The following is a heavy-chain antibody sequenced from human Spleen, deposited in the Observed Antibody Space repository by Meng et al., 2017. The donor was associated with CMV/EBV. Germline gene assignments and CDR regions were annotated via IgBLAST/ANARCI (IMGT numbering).Heavy chain of an antibody. D-gene: IGHD2-2*01. CDR2: IYYSGST. V-gene: IGHV4-39*01. Sequence: SSYYWGWSRQPPGKGLEWIGSIYYSGSTYYNPSLKSRVTISVDTSKNQFSLKLSSVTAADTAVYYCASQELGYCSSTSCLKSQFDPWGQGTLVTVSS. J-gene: IGHJ5*02. CDR3: ASQELGYCSSTSCLKSQFDP. CDR1: SSYY.